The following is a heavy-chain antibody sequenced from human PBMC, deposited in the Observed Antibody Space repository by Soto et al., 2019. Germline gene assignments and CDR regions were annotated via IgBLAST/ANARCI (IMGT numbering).Heavy chain of an antibody. V-gene: IGHV1-69*01. J-gene: IGHJ5*02. D-gene: IGHD1-1*01. Sequence: QGQLVQSGAEVRKPGSSVKVSCKASGGTFRTFGMTWVRQAPGQGLEWMGAIIPHFGRANYAQKFQGRLSMTADGSTGTSYMENVNLRPDDSAFYYCAKTSPGVCCCEPCYRLDSCFDLWGQGPHTSVSS. CDR3: AKTSPGVCCCEPCYRLDSCFDL. CDR2: IIPHFGRA. CDR1: GGTFRTFG.